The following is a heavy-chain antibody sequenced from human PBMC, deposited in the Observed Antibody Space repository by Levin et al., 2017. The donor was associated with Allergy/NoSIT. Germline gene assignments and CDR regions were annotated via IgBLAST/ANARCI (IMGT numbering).Heavy chain of an antibody. CDR1: GFIFSNYA. Sequence: SCAGSGFIFSNYALYWVRQAPGKGLEWVTVISYDGSNKNYADSVKGRFTISRDNSKNILYLQMNSLRDDDTAIYYCARGVLPGGAFDIWGQGTTVTVSS. V-gene: IGHV3-30*04. CDR2: ISYDGSNK. CDR3: ARGVLPGGAFDI. D-gene: IGHD2-2*01. J-gene: IGHJ3*02.